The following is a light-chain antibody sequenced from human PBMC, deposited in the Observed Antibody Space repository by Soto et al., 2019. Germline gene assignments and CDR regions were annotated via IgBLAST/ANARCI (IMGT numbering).Light chain of an antibody. CDR1: HDISTF. V-gene: IGKV1-9*01. J-gene: IGKJ5*01. CDR2: EAS. Sequence: DIQLTQSPSLLSASIGDRVTITCRASHDISTFLAWYQQKPGKAPKLLIYEASTLQSGVPSRFSGSVSGTEFTLTISGLLPDDFAAYHCKQIYTLPFSFGQGTRL. CDR3: KQIYTLPFS.